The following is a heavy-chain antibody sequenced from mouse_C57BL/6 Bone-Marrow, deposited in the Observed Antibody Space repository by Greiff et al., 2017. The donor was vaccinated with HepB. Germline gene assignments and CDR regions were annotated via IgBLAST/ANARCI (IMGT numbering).Heavy chain of an antibody. CDR2: SRNKANDYTT. CDR3: ARDANYGNDYAMDY. CDR1: GFTFSDFY. D-gene: IGHD2-1*01. V-gene: IGHV7-1*01. Sequence: EVKLMESGGGLVQSGRSLRLSCATSGFTFSDFYMEWVRQAPGKGLEWIAASRNKANDYTTEYSASVKGRFIVSRDTSQSILYLQMNALRAEDTAIYYCARDANYGNDYAMDYWGQGTSVTVSS. J-gene: IGHJ4*01.